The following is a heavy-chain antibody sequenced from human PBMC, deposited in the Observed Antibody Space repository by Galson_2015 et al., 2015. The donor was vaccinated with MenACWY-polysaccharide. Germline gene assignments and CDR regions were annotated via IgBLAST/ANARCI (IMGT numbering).Heavy chain of an antibody. J-gene: IGHJ5*02. CDR2: MSYTGVG. V-gene: IGHV4-31*03. CDR3: ARLPYVSGRFGWFDP. D-gene: IGHD3-10*01. Sequence: TLSLTCTVFGGSISGGGYFWSWLRQHPERGLEWIGYMSYTGVGNHNPSLKSRISISVDASKNQFSLNLYSMTAADSAVYFCARLPYVSGRFGWFDPWGQGTLVTVS. CDR1: GGSISGGGYF.